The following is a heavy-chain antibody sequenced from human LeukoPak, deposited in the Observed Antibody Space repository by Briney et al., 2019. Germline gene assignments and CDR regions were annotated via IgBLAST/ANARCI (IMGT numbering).Heavy chain of an antibody. V-gene: IGHV4-30-4*01. J-gene: IGHJ5*02. Sequence: PSETLSLTCTVSGGSISSGDYYWSWIRQPPGKGLEWIGYIYYSGSTYYNPSLKSRVTMSVDTSKNQFSLKLSSVTAADTAVYYCARARLGYCSSTSCRPLWFDPWGQGTLVTVSS. CDR3: ARARLGYCSSTSCRPLWFDP. CDR1: GGSISSGDYY. D-gene: IGHD2-2*01. CDR2: IYYSGST.